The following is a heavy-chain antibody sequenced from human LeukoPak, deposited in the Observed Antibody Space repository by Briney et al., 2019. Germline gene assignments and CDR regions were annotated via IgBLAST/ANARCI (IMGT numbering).Heavy chain of an antibody. CDR1: GGSIIGYY. J-gene: IGHJ6*02. CDR2: IYYSGST. CDR3: ARYANSPYYYYAMDV. V-gene: IGHV4-59*12. Sequence: SETLSLTCTVSGGSIIGYYLSWIRQPPGKGLEWIGSIYYSGSTNYNPSLKSRVTISEETSKNQFSLKLSSVTAADTAVYYCARYANSPYYYYAMDVWGQGTTVTVSS. D-gene: IGHD4/OR15-4a*01.